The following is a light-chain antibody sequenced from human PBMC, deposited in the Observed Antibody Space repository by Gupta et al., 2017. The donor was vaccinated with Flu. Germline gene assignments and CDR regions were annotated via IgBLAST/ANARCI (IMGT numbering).Light chain of an antibody. CDR1: QSVSSSY. J-gene: IGKJ4*01. CDR2: GAS. V-gene: IGKV3-20*01. Sequence: EIVLTQSPGILSLSPGERATLSCRASQSVSSSYLAWYQQKPGQAPRLLIYGASSRATGIPDRFSGSGSGTDFSLTINRLEPEDFAVYYCQQYASLPITFGGETKVEI. CDR3: QQYASLPIT.